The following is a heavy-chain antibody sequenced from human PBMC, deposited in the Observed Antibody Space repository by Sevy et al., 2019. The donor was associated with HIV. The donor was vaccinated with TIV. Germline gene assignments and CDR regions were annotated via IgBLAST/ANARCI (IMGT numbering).Heavy chain of an antibody. V-gene: IGHV3-30*09. CDR1: GFTFRSFS. J-gene: IGHJ1*01. CDR3: ALERLSSDVAEYFQN. D-gene: IGHD1-1*01. Sequence: GGSLRLSCAASGFTFRSFSMHWVRQAPGKWLEWVPTVSYDGSNTYYADSVKGRFAVFRDNSRNLLNLQMNNLRPEDTAVYYCALERLSSDVAEYFQNWGQGTPVTVSS. CDR2: VSYDGSNT.